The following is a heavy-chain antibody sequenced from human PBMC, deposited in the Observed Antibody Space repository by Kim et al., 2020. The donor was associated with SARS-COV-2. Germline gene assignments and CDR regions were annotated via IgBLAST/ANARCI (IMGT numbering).Heavy chain of an antibody. CDR1: GFTFSSYW. CDR3: ARDLSGYDLYAFDI. J-gene: IGHJ3*02. Sequence: GGSLRLSCAASGFTFSSYWMSWVRQAPGKGLEWVANIKQDGSEKYYVDSVKGRFTISRDNAKNSLYLQMNSLRAEDTAVYYCARDLSGYDLYAFDIWGQGTMVTVSS. V-gene: IGHV3-7*03. D-gene: IGHD5-12*01. CDR2: IKQDGSEK.